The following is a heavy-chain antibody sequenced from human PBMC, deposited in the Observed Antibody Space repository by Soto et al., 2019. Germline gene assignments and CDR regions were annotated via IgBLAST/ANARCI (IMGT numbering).Heavy chain of an antibody. V-gene: IGHV4-39*02. J-gene: IGHJ6*02. CDR1: GGSISSSSYY. D-gene: IGHD6-6*01. CDR3: AREYSSSSGHDYYYGMDV. CDR2: IYYSGST. Sequence: SETLSLTCTVSGGSISSSSYYWGWIRQPPGKGLEWIGSIYYSGSTYYNPSLKSRVTISVDTSKNQFSLKLSSVTAADTAVYYCAREYSSSSGHDYYYGMDVWGQGTTVTVSS.